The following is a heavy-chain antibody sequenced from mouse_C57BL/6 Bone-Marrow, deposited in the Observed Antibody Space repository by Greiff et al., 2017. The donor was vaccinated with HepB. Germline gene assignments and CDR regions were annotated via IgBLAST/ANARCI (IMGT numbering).Heavy chain of an antibody. CDR2: LSVCSDAT. Sequence: QVQLQQSGGGLVRPGSSLKLSCEASYFAFMASAMHWVKQSPGHGLDWIGSLSVCSDATEYSENFKGRATLTENTSSSTAYLELSSLTSEDSAVYYCASATVVAWYFDVWGTGTTVTVSS. CDR3: ASATVVAWYFDV. CDR1: YFAFMASA. J-gene: IGHJ1*03. V-gene: IGHV1-49*01. D-gene: IGHD1-1*01.